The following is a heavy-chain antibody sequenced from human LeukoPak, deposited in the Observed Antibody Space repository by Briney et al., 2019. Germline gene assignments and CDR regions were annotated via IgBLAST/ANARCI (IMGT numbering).Heavy chain of an antibody. J-gene: IGHJ4*02. CDR1: GYTFTGYY. CDR2: INPNSGGT. D-gene: IGHD3-10*01. V-gene: IGHV1-2*02. Sequence: ASVKVSCQASGYTFTGYYMHWVRQAPGQGLEWMGWINPNSGGTNYAQKFQGGVTMTTDTSISTAYMELSRLTSDDTAVYYCARRGQDYWGQGTLVTVSS. CDR3: ARRGQDY.